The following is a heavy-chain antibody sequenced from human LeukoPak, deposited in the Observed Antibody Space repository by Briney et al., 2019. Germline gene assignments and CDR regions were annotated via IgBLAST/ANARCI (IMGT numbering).Heavy chain of an antibody. CDR1: GFTFSSYA. V-gene: IGHV3-23*01. CDR3: AKGSSWIQLWLLDY. D-gene: IGHD5-18*01. Sequence: PGGSPRLSCAASGFTFSSYAMSWVRQAPGKGLEWVSAISGSGGSTYYADSVKGRFTISRDNSKNTLYLQMNSLRAEDTAVYYCAKGSSWIQLWLLDYWGQGTLVTVSS. J-gene: IGHJ4*02. CDR2: ISGSGGST.